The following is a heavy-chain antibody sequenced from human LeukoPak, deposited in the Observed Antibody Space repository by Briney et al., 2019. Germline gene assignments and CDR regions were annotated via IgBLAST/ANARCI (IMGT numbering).Heavy chain of an antibody. CDR2: INSDGSWT. D-gene: IGHD2/OR15-2a*01. J-gene: IGHJ4*02. CDR3: VSFYETY. CDR1: GFTFDDYA. V-gene: IGHV3-74*01. Sequence: GGSLRLSCAASGFTFDDYAMHWVRQAPGKGLVWVSHINSDGSWTSYADSVKGRFTISKDNAKNTVYLQMNNLRAEDTAVYYCVSFYETYWGRGTLVTVSS.